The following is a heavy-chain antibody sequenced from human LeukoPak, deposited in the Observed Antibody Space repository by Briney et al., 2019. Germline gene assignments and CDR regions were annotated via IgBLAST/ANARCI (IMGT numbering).Heavy chain of an antibody. CDR2: INHSGST. CDR3: ASRGVQVPAPTTWFDP. D-gene: IGHD2-2*01. V-gene: IGHV4-34*01. CDR1: GGSFSGYY. Sequence: SETLSLTCAVYGGSFSGYYWSWIRQPPGKGLEWIGEINHSGSTNYNPSLKSRVTISVDTSKNQFSLKLSSVTAADTAVYYCASRGVQVPAPTTWFDPWGQGTLVTVSS. J-gene: IGHJ5*02.